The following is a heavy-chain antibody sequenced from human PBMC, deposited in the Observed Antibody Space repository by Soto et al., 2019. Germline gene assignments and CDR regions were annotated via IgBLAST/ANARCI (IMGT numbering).Heavy chain of an antibody. CDR2: IYPGDSAT. CDR1: GYSFTSYW. V-gene: IGHV5-51*04. Sequence: GESLKISCKGSGYSFTSYWIGWVRQMPGKGLEWMGIIYPGDSATRYSPSFQGQVTISADKPISTAYLQWSSLKASDTAMYYCAGGAVGYYDCWSGYPPSGMDVWGQGTTVTVSS. J-gene: IGHJ6*02. CDR3: AGGAVGYYDCWSGYPPSGMDV. D-gene: IGHD3-3*01.